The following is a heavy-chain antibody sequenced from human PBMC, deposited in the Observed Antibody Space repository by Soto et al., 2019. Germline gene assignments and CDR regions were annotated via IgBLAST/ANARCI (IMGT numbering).Heavy chain of an antibody. V-gene: IGHV1-18*01. CDR3: ASGPYYDSSGYVPTDY. D-gene: IGHD3-22*01. J-gene: IGHJ4*02. Sequence: ASVKVSCKASGYTFTSYGISWVRQAPGQGLEWMGWISAYNGNTNYAQKLQGRVTMTTDTSTSTAYMELRSLRSDDTAVYYCASGPYYDSSGYVPTDYWGQGTLVTVSS. CDR1: GYTFTSYG. CDR2: ISAYNGNT.